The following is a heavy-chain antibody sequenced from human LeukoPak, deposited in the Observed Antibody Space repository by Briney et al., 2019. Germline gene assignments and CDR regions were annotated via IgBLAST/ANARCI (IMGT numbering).Heavy chain of an antibody. J-gene: IGHJ4*02. D-gene: IGHD3-22*01. CDR3: TRGGDDSSGYYYVSGDF. CDR1: GFTFSSYA. CDR2: ISFDGSEN. V-gene: IGHV3-30*04. Sequence: GSLRLSCAASGFTFSSYALHWVRQAPGKGLEWVAVISFDGSENYYADSVKGRLQMNSLRAEDTSVYYCTRGGDDSSGYYYVSGDFWGQGTLVTVSS.